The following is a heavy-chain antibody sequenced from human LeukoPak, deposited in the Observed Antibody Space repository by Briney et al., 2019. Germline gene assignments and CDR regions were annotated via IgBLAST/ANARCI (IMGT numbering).Heavy chain of an antibody. D-gene: IGHD3-22*01. V-gene: IGHV3-23*01. Sequence: SGGSLRLSCAASGITFSSYAMSWVRQAPGKGLEWVSTIVGRGGITYYADSVKGRFTISRDNSKNTLYLQMNSLRAEDTAVYYCAKDSRGGYPIRMGDFDYWGQGTLVTVSS. CDR1: GITFSSYA. CDR2: IVGRGGIT. CDR3: AKDSRGGYPIRMGDFDY. J-gene: IGHJ4*02.